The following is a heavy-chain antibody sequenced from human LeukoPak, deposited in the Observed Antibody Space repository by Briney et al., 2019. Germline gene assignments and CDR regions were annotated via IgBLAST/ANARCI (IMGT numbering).Heavy chain of an antibody. J-gene: IGHJ3*02. V-gene: IGHV1-18*01. Sequence: ASVKVSCKASGYTFTSYGISWVRQAPGQGLEWMGWISAYNGNTNYAQKLQGRVTMTTDTSTSTAYMELRSLRSDDTAVYYCARGPLYYYDSSGYYGHGAFDIWGQGTMVTVSS. CDR3: ARGPLYYYDSSGYYGHGAFDI. CDR2: ISAYNGNT. CDR1: GYTFTSYG. D-gene: IGHD3-22*01.